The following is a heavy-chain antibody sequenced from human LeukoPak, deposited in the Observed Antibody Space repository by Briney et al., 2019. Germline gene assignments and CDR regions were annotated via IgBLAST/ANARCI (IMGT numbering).Heavy chain of an antibody. CDR1: GGSFSGYY. CDR3: ARRSLGYCNSTSCSNHGFDP. J-gene: IGHJ5*02. CDR2: IYYSGSA. V-gene: IGHV4-31*11. Sequence: SETLSLTCAVYGGSFSGYYWSWIRQHPGKGLEWIGYIYYSGSAYYNPSLKSRVTISVDTSKNQFSLKLSSVTAADTAVYYCARRSLGYCNSTSCSNHGFDPWGQGTLVTVSS. D-gene: IGHD2-2*01.